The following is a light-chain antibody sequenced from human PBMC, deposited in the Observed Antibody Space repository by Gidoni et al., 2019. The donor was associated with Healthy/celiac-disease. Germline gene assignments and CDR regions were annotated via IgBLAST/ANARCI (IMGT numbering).Light chain of an antibody. J-gene: IGKJ1*01. CDR2: LGS. Sequence: DVVLAQSPLSLPVTPGAPASISCRSSQSLLHSNGYYYLDWYLQKPGHSPQLLIYLGSQRASGVPDRFSGSGSGTDFTLKISRVEAEDVGVYYCMQALQTPWTFGQGTKVEIK. CDR3: MQALQTPWT. CDR1: QSLLHSNGYYY. V-gene: IGKV2-28*01.